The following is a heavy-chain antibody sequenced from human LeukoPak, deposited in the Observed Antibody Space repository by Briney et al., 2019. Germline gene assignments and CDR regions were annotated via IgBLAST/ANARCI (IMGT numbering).Heavy chain of an antibody. J-gene: IGHJ4*02. Sequence: ASVKVSCKASGYIFTSYYIHWVRQAPGQGLEWMGLINPSGGRTNYAQKFQGRVTITADESTSTAYMELSSLRSEDTAVYYCARDDWGYCSSTSCYGLDYWGQGTLVTVSS. CDR1: GYIFTSYY. CDR2: INPSGGRT. D-gene: IGHD2-2*01. V-gene: IGHV1-46*01. CDR3: ARDDWGYCSSTSCYGLDY.